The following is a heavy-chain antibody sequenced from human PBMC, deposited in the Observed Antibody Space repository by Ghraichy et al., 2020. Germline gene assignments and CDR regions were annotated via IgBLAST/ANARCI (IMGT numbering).Heavy chain of an antibody. CDR3: TRDTSSWSYYFDY. CDR2: VRSKGNGGTA. CDR1: GFTFGDYG. Sequence: QTLSLTCTASGFTFGDYGMSWVRQAPGKGLEWVAFVRSKGNGGTAEYAASVKGRFTISRDDSKSIAYLQMNSLKTEDTAVYYCTRDTSSWSYYFDYWGQGTLVTVSS. J-gene: IGHJ4*02. V-gene: IGHV3-49*04. D-gene: IGHD6-13*01.